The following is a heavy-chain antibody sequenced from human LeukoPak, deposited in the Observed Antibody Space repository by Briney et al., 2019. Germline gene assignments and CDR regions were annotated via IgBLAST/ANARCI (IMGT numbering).Heavy chain of an antibody. CDR2: IRDNSNYI. J-gene: IGHJ4*02. Sequence: GGSLRLSCAASGFTFSSYAMSWVRQAPGKGLEWVSSIRDNSNYIYYSDSVEGRFTISRDNAKNSLYLQMNSLRVEDTAVYYCANHFACGSTSCPPFDSWGQGTLVTVSS. CDR3: ANHFACGSTSCPPFDS. CDR1: GFTFSSYA. V-gene: IGHV3-21*01. D-gene: IGHD2-2*01.